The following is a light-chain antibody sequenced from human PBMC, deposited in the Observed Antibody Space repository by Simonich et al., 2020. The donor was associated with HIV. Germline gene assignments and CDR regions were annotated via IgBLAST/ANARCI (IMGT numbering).Light chain of an antibody. CDR3: SSYRSSNTVV. CDR2: DVS. CDR1: SSDVGSYNI. Sequence: QPALTQPASVSGSPGQSITISCTGTSSDVGSYNIVSWYQQYPGKAPKVMIYDVSNRPSGVSNRFSGSKSGNTASLTISGLQAEDEADYYCSSYRSSNTVVFGGGTKLTVL. J-gene: IGLJ2*01. V-gene: IGLV2-14*02.